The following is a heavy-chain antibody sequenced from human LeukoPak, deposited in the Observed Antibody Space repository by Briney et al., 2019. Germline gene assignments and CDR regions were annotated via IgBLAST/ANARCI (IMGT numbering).Heavy chain of an antibody. CDR1: GYSISSGYY. V-gene: IGHV4-38-2*02. D-gene: IGHD1-1*01. CDR3: ARGGKRLERRGFDP. J-gene: IGHJ5*02. Sequence: SETLSLTCTVSGYSISSGYYWGWIRQPPGKGLEWIGSIYHSGSTNYNPSLKSRVTISVDTSKNQFSLKLSSVTAADTAVYYCARGGKRLERRGFDPWGLGTLVTVSS. CDR2: IYHSGST.